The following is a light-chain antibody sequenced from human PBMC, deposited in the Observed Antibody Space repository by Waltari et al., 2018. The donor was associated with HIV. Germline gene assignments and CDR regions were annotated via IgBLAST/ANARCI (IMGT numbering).Light chain of an antibody. CDR2: NNN. V-gene: IGLV1-44*01. CDR1: WSNIGSNP. CDR3: AAWDDGRNGL. Sequence: HSVLLQPPSASAPPRPTFIISSSGRWSNIGSNPVSWYQQLPGTAPKLIIYNNNKRPSGVPDRFSGSKSGTSASLAISGLQSEDEGDYYCAAWDDGRNGLFGGGTKLTV. J-gene: IGLJ2*01.